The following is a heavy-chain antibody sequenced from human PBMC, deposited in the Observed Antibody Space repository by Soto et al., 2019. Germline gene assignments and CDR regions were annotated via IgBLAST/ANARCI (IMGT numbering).Heavy chain of an antibody. Sequence: GGSLRLFCAASLFTFSNSAIPWVRQALGKGPEWVSSIGRTNNTHYADSVKGRFAISRDNSQNTLYLQMNSLTAEDTAVYFCAKVDEYSYRTDHWGQGTMVTVSS. CDR1: LFTFSNSA. CDR2: IGRTNNT. V-gene: IGHV3-23*01. CDR3: AKVDEYSYRTDH. J-gene: IGHJ4*02. D-gene: IGHD3-16*02.